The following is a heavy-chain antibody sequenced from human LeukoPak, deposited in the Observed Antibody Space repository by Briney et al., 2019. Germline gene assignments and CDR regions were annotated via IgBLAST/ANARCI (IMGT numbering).Heavy chain of an antibody. CDR2: IIPIFGTA. Sequence: SVKVSCKASGYTFTSYGISWVRQAPGQGLEWMGRIIPIFGTANYAQKFQGRVTITTDESTSTAYMELSSLRSEDTAVYYCARDGSAVAGGPLRYWGQGTLVTVSS. J-gene: IGHJ4*02. CDR1: GYTFTSYG. CDR3: ARDGSAVAGGPLRY. V-gene: IGHV1-69*05. D-gene: IGHD6-19*01.